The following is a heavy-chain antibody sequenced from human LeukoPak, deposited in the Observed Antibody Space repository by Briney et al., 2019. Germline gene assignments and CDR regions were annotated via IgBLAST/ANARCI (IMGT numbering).Heavy chain of an antibody. V-gene: IGHV3-23*01. CDR1: GFTFSSYA. Sequence: QAGGSLRLSCAASGFTFSSYARSWFRQAPGKGLEWVSAISGSGGSTYYADSVKGRFTISRDNSKNTLYLQMNSLRAEDTAVYYCAKAIASFDYWGQGTLVTVSS. CDR2: ISGSGGST. J-gene: IGHJ4*02. CDR3: AKAIASFDY.